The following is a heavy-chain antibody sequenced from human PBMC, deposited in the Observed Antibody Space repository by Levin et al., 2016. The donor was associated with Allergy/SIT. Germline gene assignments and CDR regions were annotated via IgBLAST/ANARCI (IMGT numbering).Heavy chain of an antibody. Sequence: GGSLRLSCEGSGFIFSNHWIHWVRQVPGEGLVWVSGVSGDGTTTAYADSVRGRFILSRDNAKNTLYLQMNSLTPDDTAVYYCVRDKDPTVFDYWGQGILVTVSS. CDR3: VRDKDPTVFDY. J-gene: IGHJ4*02. V-gene: IGHV3-74*01. CDR1: GFIFSNHW. CDR2: VSGDGTTT.